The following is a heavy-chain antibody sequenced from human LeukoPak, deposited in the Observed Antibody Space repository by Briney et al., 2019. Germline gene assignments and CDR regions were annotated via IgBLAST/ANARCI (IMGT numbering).Heavy chain of an antibody. D-gene: IGHD4-17*01. Sequence: GEPLKISCKGSGYSFTSYWIGWVREMAGKGLEWMGIIYPGDSDTRYSPSFQGQATISADKSISTAYLQWSSLKASDTVMYYCARHYGDYRSDYWGQGTLVTVSS. V-gene: IGHV5-51*01. CDR2: IYPGDSDT. CDR3: ARHYGDYRSDY. J-gene: IGHJ4*02. CDR1: GYSFTSYW.